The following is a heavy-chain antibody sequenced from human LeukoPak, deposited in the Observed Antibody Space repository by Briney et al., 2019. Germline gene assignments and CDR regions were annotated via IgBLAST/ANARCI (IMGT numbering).Heavy chain of an antibody. CDR3: ARDGWYSSSWYDLDY. CDR1: GFTLTSDA. CDR2: IGAGGTST. D-gene: IGHD6-13*01. V-gene: IGHV3-23*01. Sequence: GRSLRLSCTPSGFTLTSDAMNWVRQAPGNGLEWVSGIGAGGTSTYYAASVKGRFTISRDNAKGSLSLQMNSLRAEDTAVYYCARDGWYSSSWYDLDYWGQGTLVTVSS. J-gene: IGHJ4*02.